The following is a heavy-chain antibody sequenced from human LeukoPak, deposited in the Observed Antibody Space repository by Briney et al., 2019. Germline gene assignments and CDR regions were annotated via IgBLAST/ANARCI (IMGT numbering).Heavy chain of an antibody. CDR3: ARAGYYYDSSGYYLGY. Sequence: ASVKVSWKASGGTFSSYAISWVRQAPGQGLEWMGGITPIFGTANYAQKFQGRVTITADESTSTAYMELSSLRSEDTAVYYCARAGYYYDSSGYYLGYWGQGTLVTVSS. CDR2: ITPIFGTA. CDR1: GGTFSSYA. J-gene: IGHJ4*02. D-gene: IGHD3-22*01. V-gene: IGHV1-69*13.